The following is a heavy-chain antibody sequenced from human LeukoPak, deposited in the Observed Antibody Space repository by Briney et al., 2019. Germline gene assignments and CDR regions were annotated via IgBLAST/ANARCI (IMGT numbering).Heavy chain of an antibody. V-gene: IGHV3-30-3*01. CDR3: ARDSYGSGRYFFDY. D-gene: IGHD3-10*01. Sequence: PGGSLRLSCAASGFTFSSYAMHWVRQAPGKGLEWVAVISYDGSNKYYADSVKGRFTISRDKSKNTLYLQMNSLRAEDTAVYYCARDSYGSGRYFFDYWGQGTLVTVSS. J-gene: IGHJ4*02. CDR1: GFTFSSYA. CDR2: ISYDGSNK.